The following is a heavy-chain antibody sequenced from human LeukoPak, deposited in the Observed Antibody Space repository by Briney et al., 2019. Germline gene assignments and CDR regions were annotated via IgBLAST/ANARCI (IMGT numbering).Heavy chain of an antibody. V-gene: IGHV1-69*05. CDR1: GGTFSSYA. CDR3: AAQWSPTTYWFDP. J-gene: IGHJ5*02. Sequence: SVKVTCKASGGTFSSYAISWVRQAPGQGLEWMGGIIPIFGTANYAQKFQGRVTITTDESTSTAYMELSSLRSEDTAVYYCAAQWSPTTYWFDPWGQGTLVTVSS. CDR2: IIPIFGTA. D-gene: IGHD2-15*01.